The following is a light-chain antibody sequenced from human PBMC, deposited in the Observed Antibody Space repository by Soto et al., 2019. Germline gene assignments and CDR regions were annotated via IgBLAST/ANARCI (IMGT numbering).Light chain of an antibody. CDR2: RNN. J-gene: IGLJ1*01. CDR3: AAWDDSLSNV. CDR1: SSNIGSNY. Sequence: VLTQPPSASGTPGQRVTISCSGSSSNIGSNYVYWYQQLPGTAPKLLIYRNNQRPSGVPDRFSGSKSGTSASLAISGLRSEDEADYYCAAWDDSLSNVFGTGTKVTVL. V-gene: IGLV1-47*01.